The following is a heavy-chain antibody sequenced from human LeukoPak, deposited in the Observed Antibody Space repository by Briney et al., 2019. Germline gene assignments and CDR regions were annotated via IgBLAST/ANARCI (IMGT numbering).Heavy chain of an antibody. CDR2: ITGSSTKI. Sequence: GGSLRLSCAASGLTFSGYTMNWFRQAPGKGLEWVSSITGSSTKIHYADSVKGRFTVSRDNAKNSLYLQMNSLRVEDTAVYYCATGLIGHWGEGTLVTVST. CDR3: ATGLIGH. V-gene: IGHV3-21*01. J-gene: IGHJ4*02. CDR1: GLTFSGYT.